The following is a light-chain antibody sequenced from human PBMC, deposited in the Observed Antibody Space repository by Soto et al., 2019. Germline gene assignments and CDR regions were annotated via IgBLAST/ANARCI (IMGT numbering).Light chain of an antibody. J-gene: IGLJ2*01. CDR1: SSDVGGYNY. Sequence: HSVLTQPASVSGSPGQSITISCTGTSSDVGGYNYVSWYQQHPGKAPKLMIYDVSNRPSGVSNRFSGSKSGNTASLTISGLQAEDEADYYCSSYTSSSTPHVVFGGGTKVTVL. CDR3: SSYTSSSTPHVV. V-gene: IGLV2-14*01. CDR2: DVS.